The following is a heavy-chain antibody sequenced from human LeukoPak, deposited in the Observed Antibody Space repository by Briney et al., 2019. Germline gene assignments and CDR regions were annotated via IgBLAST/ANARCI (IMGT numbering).Heavy chain of an antibody. CDR3: AKGIYSSGWSYFDY. D-gene: IGHD6-19*01. J-gene: IGHJ4*01. Sequence: PGGSLRVSCAASGFTFSSYEMNWVRQAPGKGLEWVSTLSGSGITTYYADSVKGRFTISRDNSKNTLYLQMNSLRAEDTAVYYCAKGIYSSGWSYFDYWGHGTLVTVSS. CDR2: LSGSGITT. CDR1: GFTFSSYE. V-gene: IGHV3-23*01.